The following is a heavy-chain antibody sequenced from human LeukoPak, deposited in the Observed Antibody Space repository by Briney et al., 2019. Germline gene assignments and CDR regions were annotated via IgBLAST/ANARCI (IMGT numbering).Heavy chain of an antibody. CDR1: GYTFTNSD. V-gene: IGHV1-8*01. Sequence: ASVKVSCKASGYTFTNSDINWVRQAPGQGLEWMGWMNPDTGNTGYAQKFQGRVTMTRDTSTSTVYMELSSLRSEDTAVYYCARLAVHRRLLVTGQFGLDYWGQGTLVTVSS. D-gene: IGHD3-9*01. CDR2: MNPDTGNT. CDR3: ARLAVHRRLLVTGQFGLDY. J-gene: IGHJ4*02.